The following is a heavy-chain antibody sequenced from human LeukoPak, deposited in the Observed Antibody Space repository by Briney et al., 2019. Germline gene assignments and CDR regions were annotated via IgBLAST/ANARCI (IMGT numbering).Heavy chain of an antibody. CDR1: GGSMSSYY. D-gene: IGHD3-10*01. J-gene: IGHJ3*02. CDR3: AKKTSGRDHAFDI. CDR2: IYYSGST. V-gene: IGHV4-59*01. Sequence: PSETLSLTCTVSGGSMSSYYWSWIRQPPGKGLEWIGYIYYSGSTKYNPSLKSRVTMSLDTSKNQFSLKLNSVTAADTAVYYCAKKTSGRDHAFDIWGQGTMVTVSS.